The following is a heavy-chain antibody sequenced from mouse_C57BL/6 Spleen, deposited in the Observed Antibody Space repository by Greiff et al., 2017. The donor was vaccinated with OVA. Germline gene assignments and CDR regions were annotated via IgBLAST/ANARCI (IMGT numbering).Heavy chain of an antibody. D-gene: IGHD1-1*01. Sequence: QVQLQQPGAELVMPGASVKLSCKASGYTFTSYWMHWVKQRPGQGLEWIGEIDPSDSYTNYNQKFKGKSTLTVDKSSSTAYMQLSSLTSEDSAVYYCARGGITTVVDYYAMDYWGQGTSVTVSS. CDR1: GYTFTSYW. J-gene: IGHJ4*01. CDR3: ARGGITTVVDYYAMDY. V-gene: IGHV1-69*01. CDR2: IDPSDSYT.